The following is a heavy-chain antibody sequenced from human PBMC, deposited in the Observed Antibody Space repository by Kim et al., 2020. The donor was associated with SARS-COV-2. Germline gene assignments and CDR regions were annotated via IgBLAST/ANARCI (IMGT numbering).Heavy chain of an antibody. CDR3: AGGIAVPDKDS. V-gene: IGHV4-4*01. J-gene: IGHJ4*02. D-gene: IGHD6-19*01. Sequence: TTYHPSLKSRVTISVDKSKTQFFLKLSSVTAADTAVYFCAGGIAVPDKDSWGQGTLVTVSS. CDR2: T.